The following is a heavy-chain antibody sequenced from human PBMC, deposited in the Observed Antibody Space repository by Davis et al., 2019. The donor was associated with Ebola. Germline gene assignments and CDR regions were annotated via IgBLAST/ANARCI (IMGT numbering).Heavy chain of an antibody. V-gene: IGHV3-23*01. J-gene: IGHJ6*02. CDR1: GFTFSTYA. D-gene: IGHD1-26*01. Sequence: GESLKISCAASGFTFSTYAMSWVRQAPGKGLEWVSAISGSGDSTYYADSMKGRFTISRDNAKNSLYLQMNSLRAEDTALYYCAKDIQSVGATTVYGLDVWGQGTTVTVSS. CDR3: AKDIQSVGATTVYGLDV. CDR2: ISGSGDST.